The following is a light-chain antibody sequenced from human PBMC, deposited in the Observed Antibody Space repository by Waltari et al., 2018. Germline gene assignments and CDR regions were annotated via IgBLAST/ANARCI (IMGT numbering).Light chain of an antibody. Sequence: SSELTQDPAVSVAMGQTVRITCQGDSLRSYYASWYQQRPGQAPILVMYDKNNRPSGVPDRFSGSSSHNTASLTITGAHAEDEASYYCHSRDASGVAGSFGGGTKLTVL. CDR2: DKN. CDR3: HSRDASGVAGS. V-gene: IGLV3-19*01. CDR1: SLRSYY. J-gene: IGLJ2*01.